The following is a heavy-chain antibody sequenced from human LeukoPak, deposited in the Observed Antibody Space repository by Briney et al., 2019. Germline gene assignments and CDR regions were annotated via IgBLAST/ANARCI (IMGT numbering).Heavy chain of an antibody. CDR2: IYYSGST. CDR1: GGSISSGGYY. V-gene: IGHV4-31*03. CDR3: ARSEEPAAIDY. D-gene: IGHD2-2*01. J-gene: IGHJ4*02. Sequence: PSQTLSLTCTVSGGSISSGGYYWSWIRQHPGKGLEWIGYIYYSGSTYYNPSLKSRVTISVDTSKNQFSLKLSSVTAADTAVYYCARSEEPAAIDYWGQGTLVTVSS.